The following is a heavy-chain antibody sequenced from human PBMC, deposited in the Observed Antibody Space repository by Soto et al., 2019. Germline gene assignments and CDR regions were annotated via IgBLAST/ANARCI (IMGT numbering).Heavy chain of an antibody. CDR1: GYTFTIYY. V-gene: IGHV1-46*03. CDR2: INPSGGST. Sequence: ASVKVSCKASGYTFTIYYMHWVRQAPGQGLEWMGIINPSGGSTSYAQKFQGRVTMTRDTSTSTAYMELSSLRSEDTAVYYCAKGGCDGGSCYWGPIDYWGQGTLVTVSS. CDR3: AKGGCDGGSCYWGPIDY. D-gene: IGHD2-15*01. J-gene: IGHJ4*02.